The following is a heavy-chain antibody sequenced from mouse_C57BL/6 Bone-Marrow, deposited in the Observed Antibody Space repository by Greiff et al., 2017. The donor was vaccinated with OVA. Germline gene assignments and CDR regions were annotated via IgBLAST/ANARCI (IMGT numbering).Heavy chain of an antibody. V-gene: IGHV1-9*01. J-gene: IGHJ4*01. Sequence: VKLQESGAELMKPGASVKLSCKATGYTFTGYWIEWVKQRPGHGLEWIGEILPGSGSTNYTEKFKGKATFTTDTSSNTAYMQLSSLTAEDSAFDHCARWGLPGAGAMDYWGQGTSVTVSS. D-gene: IGHD3-1*01. CDR2: ILPGSGST. CDR3: ARWGLPGAGAMDY. CDR1: GYTFTGYW.